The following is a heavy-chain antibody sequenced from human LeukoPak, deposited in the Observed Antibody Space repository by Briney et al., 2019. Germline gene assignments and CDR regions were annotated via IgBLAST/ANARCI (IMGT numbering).Heavy chain of an antibody. J-gene: IGHJ4*02. CDR1: GGSFSGYY. D-gene: IGHD2-2*02. V-gene: IGHV4-34*01. CDR2: INHSGST. CDR3: ARGPVYTPLDY. Sequence: SETLSLTCAVYGGSFSGYYWSWIRQPPGKGLEWIGEINHSGSTNYNPSLKSRVTISVDTSKNQFSLKLSSVTAADTAVYYCARGPVYTPLDYWGQGTLVTVSS.